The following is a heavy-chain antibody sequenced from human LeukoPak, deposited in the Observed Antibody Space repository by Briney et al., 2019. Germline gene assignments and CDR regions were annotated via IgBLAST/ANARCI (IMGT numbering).Heavy chain of an antibody. Sequence: PRGSLRLSCAASGFTFSSYAMHWVRQAPGKGLEWVAVISYDGSNKYYADSVKGRFTISRDNSKNTLYLQMNSLRAEDTAVYYCAGVNFDWLSFDYWGQGTLVTVSS. D-gene: IGHD3-9*01. CDR1: GFTFSSYA. CDR2: ISYDGSNK. V-gene: IGHV3-30-3*01. CDR3: AGVNFDWLSFDY. J-gene: IGHJ4*02.